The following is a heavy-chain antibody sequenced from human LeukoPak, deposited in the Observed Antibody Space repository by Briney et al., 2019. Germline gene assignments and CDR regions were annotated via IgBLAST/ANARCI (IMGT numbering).Heavy chain of an antibody. V-gene: IGHV1-46*01. CDR2: INPVGGST. Sequence: ASVKVSCKASGYTFTSYYMHWVRQAPGQGLEWMGIINPVGGSTTYTHNFQGRVTVTRDTSTNTVYMDLSSLRSEDTAVYYCARAYSNYPHFDYWGQGTLVTVSS. CDR1: GYTFTSYY. J-gene: IGHJ4*02. D-gene: IGHD4-11*01. CDR3: ARAYSNYPHFDY.